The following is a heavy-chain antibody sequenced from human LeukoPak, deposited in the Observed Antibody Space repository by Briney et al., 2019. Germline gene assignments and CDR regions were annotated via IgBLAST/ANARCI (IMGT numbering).Heavy chain of an antibody. Sequence: GGSLRLSCAASGFTFSSYEMNWVRQGPGKGLEWVGRIKSKTDGGTTDYAAPVKGRFTVSRDDSKNTLYLQMNSLKTEDTAVHYCTTQRSRITMVRGVIRSDHWGQGTLVTVSS. J-gene: IGHJ4*02. CDR3: TTQRSRITMVRGVIRSDH. V-gene: IGHV3-15*01. CDR2: IKSKTDGGTT. CDR1: GFTFSSYE. D-gene: IGHD3-10*01.